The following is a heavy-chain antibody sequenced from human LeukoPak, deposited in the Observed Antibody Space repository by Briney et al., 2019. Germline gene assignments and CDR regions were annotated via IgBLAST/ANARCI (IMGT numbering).Heavy chain of an antibody. CDR1: GFTFGYYT. Sequence: PGGSLRLSCAASGFTFGYYTMHWVRQAPGKGLEWVSLILGDGSNTFYGDSVKGRFTISRDNTKNSLFLQISSLRSDDTAWYYCGNGKYNAIWYADYWGQGTLVTVSS. V-gene: IGHV3-43*01. CDR3: GNGKYNAIWYADY. D-gene: IGHD1-14*01. J-gene: IGHJ4*02. CDR2: ILGDGSNT.